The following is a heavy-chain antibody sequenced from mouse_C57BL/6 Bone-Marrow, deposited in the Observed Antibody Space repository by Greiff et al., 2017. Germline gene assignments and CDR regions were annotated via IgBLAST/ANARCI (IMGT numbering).Heavy chain of an antibody. D-gene: IGHD2-2*01. CDR2: INYDGSST. Sequence: EVKLMESEGGLVQPGSSMKLSCTASGFTFSDYYMAWVRQVPEKGLEWVANINYDGSSTYYLDSLKSRFIISRDNAKNILYLQMSSLKSEDTATYYCARDWGGYEDAMDYWGQGTSVTVSS. J-gene: IGHJ4*01. CDR3: ARDWGGYEDAMDY. CDR1: GFTFSDYY. V-gene: IGHV5-16*01.